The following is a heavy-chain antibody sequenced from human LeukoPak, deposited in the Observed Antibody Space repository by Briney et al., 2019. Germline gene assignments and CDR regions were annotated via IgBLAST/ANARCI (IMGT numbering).Heavy chain of an antibody. J-gene: IGHJ4*02. D-gene: IGHD1-26*01. V-gene: IGHV4-30-2*01. CDR2: IYHSGST. Sequence: SQTLSLTCAVSGGSISSGGYSWSWIRQPPGEGLEWIGYIYHSGSTYYNPSLKSRVTISVDRSKNQFSLKLSSVTAADAAVYYCASGSSGSYHGLDYWGQGTLVTVSS. CDR3: ASGSSGSYHGLDY. CDR1: GGSISSGGYS.